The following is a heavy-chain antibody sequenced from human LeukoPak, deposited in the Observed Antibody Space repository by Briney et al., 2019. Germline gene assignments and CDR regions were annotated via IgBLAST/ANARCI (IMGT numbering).Heavy chain of an antibody. CDR3: AREIVIRAGYFYDSSGPCDY. V-gene: IGHV1-69*01. CDR1: GGTLSIYA. Sequence: ASVNVSFTASGGTLSIYAISWVRQAPGPGLEWMGGILPIFGTANYVQKFQVRVKITADEPTSTAYMELSSLRSEDTAVYYCAREIVIRAGYFYDSSGPCDYWGQGALITVSS. D-gene: IGHD3-22*01. CDR2: ILPIFGTA. J-gene: IGHJ4*02.